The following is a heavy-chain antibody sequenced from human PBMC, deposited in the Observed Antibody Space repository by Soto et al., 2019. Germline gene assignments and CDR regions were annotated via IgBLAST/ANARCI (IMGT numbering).Heavy chain of an antibody. V-gene: IGHV4-34*01. CDR3: VPLPGYGDYEGNWFDP. D-gene: IGHD4-17*01. Sequence: SETLSLTCAVYGGSFSGYYWSWIRQPPGKGLEWIGEINHSGSTNYNPSLKSRVTISVDTSKNQFSLKLSSVTAADTAVYYCVPLPGYGDYEGNWFDPWGQGTLVTVSS. J-gene: IGHJ5*02. CDR2: INHSGST. CDR1: GGSFSGYY.